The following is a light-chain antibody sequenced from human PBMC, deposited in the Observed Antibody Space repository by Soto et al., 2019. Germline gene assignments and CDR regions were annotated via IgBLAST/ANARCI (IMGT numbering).Light chain of an antibody. CDR2: EVS. V-gene: IGLV2-8*01. CDR1: NGVVGGYNY. CDR3: SSYAGSNHYV. J-gene: IGLJ1*01. Sequence: QPPPGSGAPGQSVPIPSTGTNGVVGGYNYVSWYQQHPGKAPKLMIFEVSVRPSGVPDRFSASKSGNTASLTVSGLQAEDEADYYCSSYAGSNHYVFGTGTKVTVL.